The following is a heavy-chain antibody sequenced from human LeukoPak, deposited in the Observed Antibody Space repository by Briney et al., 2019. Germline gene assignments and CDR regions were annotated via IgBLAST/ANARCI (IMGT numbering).Heavy chain of an antibody. D-gene: IGHD6-6*01. J-gene: IGHJ4*02. CDR1: GFTFSSYA. CDR3: ARWPYSSSYYFDY. Sequence: GGSLRLSCAASGFTFSSYAMSWVRQAPGKGLEWVALIRYDGSNMYYADSVKGRFTISRDNSKNTLYLQMNSLRAEDTAVYYCARWPYSSSYYFDYWGQGTLVTVSS. CDR2: IRYDGSNM. V-gene: IGHV3-30*02.